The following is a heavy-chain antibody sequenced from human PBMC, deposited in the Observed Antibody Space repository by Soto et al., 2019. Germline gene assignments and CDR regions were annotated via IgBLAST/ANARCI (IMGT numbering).Heavy chain of an antibody. D-gene: IGHD2-15*01. CDR2: IIPILGIA. CDR1: GGTFSSYT. J-gene: IGHJ5*02. CDR3: ARGYCSGGSCYTWFDP. V-gene: IGHV1-69*02. Sequence: QVQLVQSGAEVKKPGSSVKVSCKASGGTFSSYTISWVRQAPGQGLEWMGRIIPILGIANYAQKFQGRVTITADKSTSTAYMELSSLRSEDTDVYYCARGYCSGGSCYTWFDPWGQGTLVTVSS.